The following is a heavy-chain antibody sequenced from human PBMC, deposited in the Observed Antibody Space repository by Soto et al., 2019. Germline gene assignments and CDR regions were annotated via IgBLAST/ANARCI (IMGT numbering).Heavy chain of an antibody. CDR1: GGSISSGGYY. J-gene: IGHJ4*02. Sequence: QVQLQESGPGLVKPSQTLSLTCTVSGGSISSGGYYWSWIRQHPGKGLEWIGYIYYSGSTYYNPSLKSRVTISVDTSKNPFSLKLSSVTAADTAVYYCARGGVLLWFGDMRRYFDYWGQGTLVTVSS. CDR2: IYYSGST. CDR3: ARGGVLLWFGDMRRYFDY. V-gene: IGHV4-31*03. D-gene: IGHD3-10*01.